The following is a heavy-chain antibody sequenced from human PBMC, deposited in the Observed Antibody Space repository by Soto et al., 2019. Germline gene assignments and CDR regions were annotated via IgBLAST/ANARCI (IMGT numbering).Heavy chain of an antibody. V-gene: IGHV3-23*01. CDR1: EFTFSTYA. Sequence: ELKLLEIGGGLVQPGGSLRLSCAASEFTFSTYAMTWVRQAPGRGLQWVATISDSGDITYYADSVKGRFTISRDNSRNTLYLQMNNLRAEDTALYYCAKSTYCAGDCYSKDFDAWGQGTLVTVS. CDR2: ISDSGDIT. CDR3: AKSTYCAGDCYSKDFDA. J-gene: IGHJ4*02. D-gene: IGHD2-21*02.